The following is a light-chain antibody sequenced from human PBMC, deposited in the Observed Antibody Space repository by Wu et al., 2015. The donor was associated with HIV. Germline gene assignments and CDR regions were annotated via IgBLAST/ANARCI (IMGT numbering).Light chain of an antibody. CDR2: GAS. CDR1: QSVSNSY. J-gene: IGKJ2*01. V-gene: IGKV3-20*01. CDR3: QQYGSSPYT. Sequence: EIVLTQSPGTLSLSPGERATLSCRASQSVSNSYVAWYQQKPGQAPRFFIYGASSRAAGIPDRFRGSGSGTDFTLTISRLEPEDSAVYYCQQYGSSPYTFGQGTKLEIK.